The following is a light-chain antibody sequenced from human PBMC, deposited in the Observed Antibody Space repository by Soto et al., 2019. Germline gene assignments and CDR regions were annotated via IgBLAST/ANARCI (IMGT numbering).Light chain of an antibody. Sequence: DIQMTQSPSSLSASIGDRVIITCRASQVIGNDVAWYQQTPPKAPARLIYIASNLQSGVPSRFSGSGSGTEFTLTISSLQPEDSATYYCLQHNTYPWTFGQGTKVEI. V-gene: IGKV1-17*01. J-gene: IGKJ1*01. CDR1: QVIGND. CDR2: IAS. CDR3: LQHNTYPWT.